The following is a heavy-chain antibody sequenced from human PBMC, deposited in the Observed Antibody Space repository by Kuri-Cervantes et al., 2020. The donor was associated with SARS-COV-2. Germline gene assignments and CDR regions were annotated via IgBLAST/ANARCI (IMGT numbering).Heavy chain of an antibody. V-gene: IGHV3-7*05. J-gene: IGHJ4*02. CDR1: GFTFSSYW. CDR3: ARDGRSVTSPCSDY. D-gene: IGHD4-17*01. CDR2: IKQDGSEK. Sequence: GESLKISCAASGFTFSSYWMSWVRQAPGKGLEWVANIKQDGSEKYYVDSVKGRFTISRDNAKNSLYLQMNSLRAEDTAVYYCARDGRSVTSPCSDYWGQETLVTVSS.